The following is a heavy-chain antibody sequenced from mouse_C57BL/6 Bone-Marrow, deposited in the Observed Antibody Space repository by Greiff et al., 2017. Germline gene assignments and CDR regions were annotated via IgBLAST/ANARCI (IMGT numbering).Heavy chain of an antibody. CDR1: GYTFTSYW. CDR3: ASGRLRRGYYAMDY. V-gene: IGHV1-7*01. CDR2: INPSSGYT. D-gene: IGHD2-4*01. Sequence: VQLVESGAELAKPGASVKLSCKASGYTFTSYWMHWVKQRPGQGLEWIGYINPSSGYTKYNQKFKDKATLTADKSSSTAYMQLSSLTYEDSAVYYCASGRLRRGYYAMDYWGQGTSVTVSS. J-gene: IGHJ4*01.